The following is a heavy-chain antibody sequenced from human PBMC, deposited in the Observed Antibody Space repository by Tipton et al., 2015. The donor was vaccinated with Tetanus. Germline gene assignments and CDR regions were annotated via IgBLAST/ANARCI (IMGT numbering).Heavy chain of an antibody. Sequence: QLVQSGPEVKKPGASVKVSCKASGYTFTGYYMHWVRQAPGQGLEWMGWINPNSGGTNYAQKFQGRVTMTTDTSTNTVSMEMRSLTGDDTAVYYCTLDADMWGARKVFDIWGQGTLVTVTS. V-gene: IGHV1-2*02. J-gene: IGHJ3*02. CDR3: TLDADMWGARKVFDI. D-gene: IGHD1-14*01. CDR1: GYTFTGYY. CDR2: INPNSGGT.